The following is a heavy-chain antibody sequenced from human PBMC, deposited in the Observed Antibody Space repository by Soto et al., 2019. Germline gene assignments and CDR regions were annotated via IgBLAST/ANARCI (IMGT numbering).Heavy chain of an antibody. V-gene: IGHV3-7*01. CDR1: GFTFNNYW. CDR3: TRDHQSTLDYYFDY. D-gene: IGHD3-10*01. CDR2: MNQDGTIK. Sequence: EVQLVESGGGLVQPGGSLRLSCAASGFTFNNYWLSWVRQAPGQGLEWVANMNQDGTIKYYVDSVKGRFTISRDNAENSLFLQMNSLRAEDTAVYYCTRDHQSTLDYYFDYWGQGALVTVSS. J-gene: IGHJ4*02.